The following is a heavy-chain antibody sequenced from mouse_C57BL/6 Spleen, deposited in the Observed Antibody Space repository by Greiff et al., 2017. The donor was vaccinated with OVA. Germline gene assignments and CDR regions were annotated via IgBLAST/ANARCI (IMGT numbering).Heavy chain of an antibody. Sequence: QVQLQQSGPELVKPGASVKISCKASGYAFSSSWMNWVKQRPGQGLEWIGNINPSNGGTNYNEKFKSKATLTVDKSSSTAYMQLSSLTSEDSAVYYCARCLYSFYAMDYWGQGTSVTVSS. CDR2: INPSNGGT. D-gene: IGHD2-12*01. J-gene: IGHJ4*01. V-gene: IGHV1-53*01. CDR1: GYAFSSSW. CDR3: ARCLYSFYAMDY.